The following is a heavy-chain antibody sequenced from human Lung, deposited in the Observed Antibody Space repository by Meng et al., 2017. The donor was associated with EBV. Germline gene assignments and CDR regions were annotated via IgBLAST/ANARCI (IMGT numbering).Heavy chain of an antibody. Sequence: HIPLQESGPTQVKPTQTLTLTCTFAGFLLSTSGVGVGWFRQPPGKALEWLALIYWGDDKRYNPALKSRVTITRGTSENQVVLTMTNMDTVDTGTYYCAHTYQLLTAFDSWGQGTLVTVSS. D-gene: IGHD5-18*01. CDR3: AHTYQLLTAFDS. V-gene: IGHV2-5*02. J-gene: IGHJ5*01. CDR1: GFLLSTSGVG. CDR2: IYWGDDK.